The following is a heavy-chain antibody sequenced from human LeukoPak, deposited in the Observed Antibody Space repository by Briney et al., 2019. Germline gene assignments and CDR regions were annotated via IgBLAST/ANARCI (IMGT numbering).Heavy chain of an antibody. CDR1: GGTFSSYA. Sequence: ASAKVSCKASGGTFSSYAISWVRQAPGQGLEWMGRIIPILGIANYAQKFQGRVTITADKSTSTAYMELSSLRSEDTAVYYCARGPSYYDFWSGYISTGYFDYWGQGTLVTVSS. V-gene: IGHV1-69*04. D-gene: IGHD3-3*01. J-gene: IGHJ4*02. CDR3: ARGPSYYDFWSGYISTGYFDY. CDR2: IIPILGIA.